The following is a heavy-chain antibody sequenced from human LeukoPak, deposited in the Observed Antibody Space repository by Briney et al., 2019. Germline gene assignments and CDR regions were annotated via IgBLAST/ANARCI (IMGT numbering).Heavy chain of an antibody. CDR1: GGSISSSSYY. J-gene: IGHJ6*02. CDR2: IYYSGST. CDR3: ARSHPAATVYYYYGMDV. D-gene: IGHD4-11*01. V-gene: IGHV4-39*01. Sequence: SETLSLTCTVSGGSISSSSYYWGWIRQPPGKGLEWIGSIYYSGSTYYNPSLKSRFTISVDTSKNQFSLKLSSVTAADTAVYYCARSHPAATVYYYYGMDVWGQGTTVTVSS.